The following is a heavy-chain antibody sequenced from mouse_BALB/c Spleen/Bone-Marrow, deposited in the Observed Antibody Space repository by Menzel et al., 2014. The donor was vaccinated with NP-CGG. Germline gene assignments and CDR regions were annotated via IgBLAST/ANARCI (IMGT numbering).Heavy chain of an antibody. J-gene: IGHJ2*01. D-gene: IGHD2-4*01. CDR2: IDPANGNT. CDR1: GFNIKDTY. CDR3: ARDYDYFFDY. Sequence: VQLQQSGAELVKPGASVELSCTASGFNIKDTYMHWVKQRPEQGLEWIGWIDPANGNTKYDPNFQGKATITADTSSNTAYLQLSSLTPEDTAVYYCARDYDYFFDYWGQGTTLTVSS. V-gene: IGHV14-3*02.